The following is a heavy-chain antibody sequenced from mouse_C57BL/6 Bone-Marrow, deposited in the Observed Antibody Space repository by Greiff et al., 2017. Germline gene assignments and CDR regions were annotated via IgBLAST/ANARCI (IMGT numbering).Heavy chain of an antibody. CDR3: ARRRVVVALYYYAMDY. CDR2: IDPEDGET. V-gene: IGHV14-2*01. D-gene: IGHD1-1*01. J-gene: IGHJ4*01. CDR1: GFNIKDYY. Sequence: VQLKQSGAELVKPGASVKLSCTASGFNIKDYYMHWVKQRTEQGLEWIGRIDPEDGETKYAPKFQGKATITADTSSNTAYLQLSSLTSEDTAVYYCARRRVVVALYYYAMDYWGQGTSVTVSS.